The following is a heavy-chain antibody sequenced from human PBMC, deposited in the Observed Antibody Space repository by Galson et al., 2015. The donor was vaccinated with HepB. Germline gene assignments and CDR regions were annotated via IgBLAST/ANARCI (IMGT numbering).Heavy chain of an antibody. V-gene: IGHV3-30*04. CDR2: ISRDANTK. CDR3: ASSLRLAYSPFDF. Sequence: SLRLSCAASGFTFSTYTMHWVRQAPGKGLEWVAVISRDANTKYYADSVKGRFTISRANSRNTLYLQMSSLRADDTAVYYCASSLRLAYSPFDFWGQGTLVTFSS. CDR1: GFTFSTYT. D-gene: IGHD2-15*01. J-gene: IGHJ4*02.